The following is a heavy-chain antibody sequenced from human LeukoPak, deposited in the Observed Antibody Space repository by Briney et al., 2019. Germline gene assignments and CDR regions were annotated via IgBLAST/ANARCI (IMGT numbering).Heavy chain of an antibody. CDR3: ARAPGYSSGWHLDY. CDR2: IYTSGST. CDR1: GGSISSGSYY. D-gene: IGHD6-25*01. J-gene: IGHJ4*02. V-gene: IGHV4-61*02. Sequence: SSQTLSLTCTVSGGSISSGSYYWSWIRQPAGKGLEWIGRIYTSGSTNYNPSLKSRVTISVDTSKNQFSLKLSSVTAADTAVYYCARAPGYSSGWHLDYWGQGTLVTVSS.